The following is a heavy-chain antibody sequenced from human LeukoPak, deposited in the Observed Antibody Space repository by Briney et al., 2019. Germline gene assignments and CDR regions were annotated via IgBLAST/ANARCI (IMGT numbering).Heavy chain of an antibody. CDR2: ISYSGGT. V-gene: IGHV4-59*01. CDR3: ARDRRDGYNFRWFDP. J-gene: IGHJ5*02. CDR1: GGSITTYY. D-gene: IGHD5-24*01. Sequence: PSETLSLTCTVSGGSITTYYWNWIRQPPGKGLEGIGSISYSGGTDYNSSLKSRVTISSDTSKKHISLKLTSVTPADTAVYYCARDRRDGYNFRWFDPWGQGTLATVSS.